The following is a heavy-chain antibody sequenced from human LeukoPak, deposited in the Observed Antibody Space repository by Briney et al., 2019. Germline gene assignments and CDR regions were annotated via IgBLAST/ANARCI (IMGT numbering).Heavy chain of an antibody. D-gene: IGHD3-10*01. CDR3: ARDGWFGEYPTMDV. V-gene: IGHV3-33*01. CDR1: GFTFSSYD. CDR2: IWYDGSNK. Sequence: GGSLRLSCAASGFTFSSYDMHWVRQAPGKGLEWVAVIWYDGSNKYYADSVKGRFTISRDNSKNTLYLQMNSLRAEDTAVYYCARDGWFGEYPTMDVWGQGTTVTVSS. J-gene: IGHJ6*01.